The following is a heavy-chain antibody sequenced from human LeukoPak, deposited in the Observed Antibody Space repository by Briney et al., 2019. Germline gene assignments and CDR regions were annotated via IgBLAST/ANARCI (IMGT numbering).Heavy chain of an antibody. V-gene: IGHV4-34*01. CDR1: GGSFSGYY. CDR2: INHSGST. CDR3: ARGRRRNRITIFGVVITYYFDY. Sequence: SETLSLTCAVYGGSFSGYYWSWIRQPPGNGLEWIGEINHSGSTNYNPSLKSRVTISVDTSKNQFSLKLSSVTAADTAVYYCARGRRRNRITIFGVVITYYFDYWGQGTLVTVSS. J-gene: IGHJ4*02. D-gene: IGHD3-3*01.